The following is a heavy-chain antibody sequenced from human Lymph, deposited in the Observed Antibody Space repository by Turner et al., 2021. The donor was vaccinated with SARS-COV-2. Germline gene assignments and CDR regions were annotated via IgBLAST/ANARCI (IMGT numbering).Heavy chain of an antibody. J-gene: IGHJ4*02. D-gene: IGHD2-15*01. Sequence: EVQLVESGGGLVQPGRSLRLSCTASGFTFGDYGMSWVRQAPGKGLEWLGFIRSKAYGGTTEYAASVKGRFTISRDDSKSIAYLQMNSLKTEDTAVYYCTRVKYCTGGTCYGYHFDYWGQGTLVTVSS. V-gene: IGHV3-49*04. CDR2: IRSKAYGGTT. CDR3: TRVKYCTGGTCYGYHFDY. CDR1: GFTFGDYG.